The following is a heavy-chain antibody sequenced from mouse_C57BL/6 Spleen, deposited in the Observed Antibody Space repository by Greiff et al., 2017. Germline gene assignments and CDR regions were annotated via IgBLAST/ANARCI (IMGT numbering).Heavy chain of an antibody. V-gene: IGHV1-80*01. CDR3: ARGYYGSSYAMDY. D-gene: IGHD1-1*01. Sequence: VQLQESGAELVKPGASVKISCKASGYAFSSYWMNWVKQRPGKGLEWIGQIYPGDGDTNYNGKFKGKATLTADKSSSTAYMQLSSLTSEDSAVYFCARGYYGSSYAMDYWGQGTSVTVSS. CDR1: GYAFSSYW. J-gene: IGHJ4*01. CDR2: IYPGDGDT.